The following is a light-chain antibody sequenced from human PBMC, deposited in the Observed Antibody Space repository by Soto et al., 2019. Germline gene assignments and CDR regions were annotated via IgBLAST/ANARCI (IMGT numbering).Light chain of an antibody. CDR3: TSYAGGNNV. J-gene: IGLJ1*01. V-gene: IGLV2-8*01. CDR1: SSDVGGYNY. CDR2: EVN. Sequence: QSVLTQPPSASGSPGQSVTISCTGTSSDVGGYNYVSWYQQNPGKVPKLMIFEVNKRPSGVPDRFSGSKSGNTASLTVSGIQAEDEADYYFTSYAGGNNVFGTGTKVTVL.